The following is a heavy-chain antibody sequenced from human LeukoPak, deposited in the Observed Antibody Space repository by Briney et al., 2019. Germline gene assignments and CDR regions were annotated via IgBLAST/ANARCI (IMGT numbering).Heavy chain of an antibody. J-gene: IGHJ4*02. D-gene: IGHD3-10*01. CDR2: IYYSGST. CDR1: GGSISSYY. Sequence: SETLSLTCTVSGGSISSYYWSWIRQPPGKGLEWIGYIYYSGSTNYNPSLKSRVTISVDTSKNQFSLKLSSVTAADTAVYYCARDNYYGSGSYPYYFDYWGQGTLVTVSS. CDR3: ARDNYYGSGSYPYYFDY. V-gene: IGHV4-59*01.